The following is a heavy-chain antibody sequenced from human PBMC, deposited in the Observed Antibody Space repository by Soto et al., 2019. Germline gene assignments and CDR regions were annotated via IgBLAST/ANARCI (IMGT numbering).Heavy chain of an antibody. V-gene: IGHV1-18*01. CDR2: ISAYNGNT. J-gene: IGHJ5*02. CDR1: GYTFTSYG. D-gene: IGHD4-17*01. Sequence: ASVKVSCKASGYTFTSYGISWVRQAPGQGLEWMGWISAYNGNTNYAQKLQGRVTMTTDTSTSTAYMELRSLRSDDTAVYYCASSVIAPLPDYGDYVGWFDPWGQGTLVTVSS. CDR3: ASSVIAPLPDYGDYVGWFDP.